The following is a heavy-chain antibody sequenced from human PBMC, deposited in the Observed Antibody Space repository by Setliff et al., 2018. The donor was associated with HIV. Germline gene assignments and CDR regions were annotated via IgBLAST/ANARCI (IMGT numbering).Heavy chain of an antibody. CDR1: SGSFGSYY. D-gene: IGHD3-16*01. Sequence: SETLSLTCAVNSGSFGSYYWSWLRQSPGKGLEWIGEVNQRVTSNYNPSLKGRVTMSIDESKSQFSLKLSSVTAADTAVYFCARDKGGGYFDSWGQGTLVTVSS. V-gene: IGHV4-34*01. J-gene: IGHJ4*02. CDR3: ARDKGGGYFDS. CDR2: VNQRVTS.